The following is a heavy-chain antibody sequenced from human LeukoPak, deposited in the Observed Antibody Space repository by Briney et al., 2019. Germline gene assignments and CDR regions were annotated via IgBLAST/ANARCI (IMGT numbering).Heavy chain of an antibody. J-gene: IGHJ4*02. CDR1: GYTFTSYD. V-gene: IGHV1-8*03. D-gene: IGHD1-26*01. CDR2: MNPNSGNT. CDR3: ARVVVGRRELNFDY. Sequence: ASVKVSCKASGYTFTSYDINWVRQATGQGLEWMGWMNPNSGNTGYAQKFQGRVTITRNTSISTAYMELSSLRSEDTAVYYCARVVVGRRELNFDYWGQGTLVTVSS.